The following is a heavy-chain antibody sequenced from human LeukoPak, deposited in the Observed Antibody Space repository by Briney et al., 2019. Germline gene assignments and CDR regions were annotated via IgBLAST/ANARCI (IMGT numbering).Heavy chain of an antibody. D-gene: IGHD3-22*01. CDR1: RFTFNSNA. V-gene: IGHV3-23*01. Sequence: GGSLRLSCVVSRFTFNSNAMYWVRQAPGKGLEWVSGISVSGGSEYYADSVKGRFSVSRDNSKHTVYLQMNSLRAEDTAVYFCASHAHDYDSSGYFDSWGQGALVTVSS. CDR2: ISVSGGSE. J-gene: IGHJ4*02. CDR3: ASHAHDYDSSGYFDS.